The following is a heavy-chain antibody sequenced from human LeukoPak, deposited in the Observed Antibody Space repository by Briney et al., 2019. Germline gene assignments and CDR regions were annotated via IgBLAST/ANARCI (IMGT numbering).Heavy chain of an antibody. CDR1: GDSISNSGWS. V-gene: IGHV4-39*01. J-gene: IGHJ5*02. Sequence: SETLSLTCIVSGDSISNSGWSWGWIRQPPGKGLEWIGTMPYDENVADNEIPSYNPSLKSRVSISADTSKNQLSLKVNSVTAADTAPYYCARLTLTGVGGRGWFDAWGQGTLVIVSS. CDR2: MPYDENVADNEIP. CDR3: ARLTLTGVGGRGWFDA. D-gene: IGHD3-3*01.